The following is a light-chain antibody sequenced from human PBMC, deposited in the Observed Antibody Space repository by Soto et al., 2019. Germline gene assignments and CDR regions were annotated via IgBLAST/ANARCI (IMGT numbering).Light chain of an antibody. Sequence: QAVLAQPASLSGSPGQSVTLSRPGTSRDVGSYNLVSWYQQHPGKAPQLMIYEVSKRPSGVSNRFSGSKSGNTASLTISGLQAEDEADYYCCSYAGSSTFLYVFGTGTKVTVL. CDR1: SRDVGSYNL. CDR2: EVS. V-gene: IGLV2-23*02. CDR3: CSYAGSSTFLYV. J-gene: IGLJ1*01.